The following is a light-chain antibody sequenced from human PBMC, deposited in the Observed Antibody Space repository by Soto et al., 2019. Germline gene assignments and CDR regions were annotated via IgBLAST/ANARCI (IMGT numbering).Light chain of an antibody. Sequence: QSALTQPPSASGSPGQSVTISCTGTSSDVGGYNYVSWYQQYPGKAPKLMIYEVNKRPSGVPDRFSGSKSGNTASLTVSGLQAEDEADYYCSSYGGYYNYVFGTGTKVT. CDR3: SSYGGYYNYV. J-gene: IGLJ1*01. CDR1: SSDVGGYNY. CDR2: EVN. V-gene: IGLV2-8*01.